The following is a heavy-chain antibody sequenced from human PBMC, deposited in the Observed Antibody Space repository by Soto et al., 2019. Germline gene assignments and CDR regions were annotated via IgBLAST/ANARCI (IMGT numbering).Heavy chain of an antibody. V-gene: IGHV4-61*01. J-gene: IGHJ4*02. CDR3: AGITFGGVIPIGANDY. CDR1: GGSVSSGSYY. D-gene: IGHD3-16*02. Sequence: QVQLQESGPGLVKPSETLSLTCTVSGGSVSSGSYYWSWIRQPPGKGLEWIGYIYYSGSTNYNPSLKSRVTISVDTSKNQFSLKLSSVTAADTAVYYCAGITFGGVIPIGANDYWGQGTLVTVSS. CDR2: IYYSGST.